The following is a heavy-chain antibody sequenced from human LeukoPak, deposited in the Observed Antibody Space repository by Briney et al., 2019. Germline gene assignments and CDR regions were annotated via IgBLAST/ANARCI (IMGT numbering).Heavy chain of an antibody. Sequence: SETLSLTCTVSGGFSSPYYWSWIRQPPGKGLEWIGYIYYSGSTNYNPSLKSRVTISVDTSKNQFSLKLSSVTAADTAVYYCARSPPYYYDRSGYYLDYWGQGTLVTVSS. D-gene: IGHD3-22*01. J-gene: IGHJ4*02. CDR3: ARSPPYYYDRSGYYLDY. V-gene: IGHV4-59*08. CDR1: GGFSSPYY. CDR2: IYYSGST.